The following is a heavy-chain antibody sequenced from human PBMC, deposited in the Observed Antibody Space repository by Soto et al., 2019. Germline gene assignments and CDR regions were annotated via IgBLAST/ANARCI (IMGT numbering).Heavy chain of an antibody. CDR1: GYTFTGYA. CDR2: INAGNGNT. Sequence: ASVKVSCKASGYTFTGYAMHWVRQAPGQRLEWMGWINAGNGNTKYSQKFQGRVTITRDTSASTAYMELSSLRSEDTAVYYCARAVAVAANFDYWGQGTLVTVSS. D-gene: IGHD6-19*01. J-gene: IGHJ4*02. V-gene: IGHV1-3*01. CDR3: ARAVAVAANFDY.